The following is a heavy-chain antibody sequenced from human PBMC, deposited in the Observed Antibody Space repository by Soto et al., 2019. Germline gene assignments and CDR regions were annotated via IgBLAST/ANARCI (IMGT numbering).Heavy chain of an antibody. CDR3: ARDIGSGWYRGYFDY. J-gene: IGHJ4*02. Sequence: PSETLSLTCTVSGGSISSYYWSWIRQPPGKGLEWIGYIYYSGSTNYNPSLKSRVTISVDTYKNQFSLKLSSVTAADTAVYYCARDIGSGWYRGYFDYWGQGTLVTVSS. CDR2: IYYSGST. CDR1: GGSISSYY. D-gene: IGHD6-19*01. V-gene: IGHV4-59*01.